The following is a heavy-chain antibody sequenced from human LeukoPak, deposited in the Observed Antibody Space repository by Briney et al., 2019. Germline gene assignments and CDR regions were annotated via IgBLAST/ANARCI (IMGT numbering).Heavy chain of an antibody. CDR3: ARGDIVVVPAATVPRGSMYYFDY. CDR2: IIPIFGTA. J-gene: IGHJ4*02. Sequence: SVKVSCKASGGTISSYAISWVRQAPGQGLEWMGRIIPIFGTANYAQKFQGRVTITTDESTSTAYMELSSLRSEDTAVYYCARGDIVVVPAATVPRGSMYYFDYWGQGTLVTVSS. V-gene: IGHV1-69*05. CDR1: GGTISSYA. D-gene: IGHD2-2*01.